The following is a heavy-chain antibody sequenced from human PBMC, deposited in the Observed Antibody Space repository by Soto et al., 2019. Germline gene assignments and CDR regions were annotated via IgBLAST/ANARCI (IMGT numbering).Heavy chain of an antibody. J-gene: IGHJ3*02. D-gene: IGHD2-2*02. CDR1: GFTFPPYS. CDR3: VRGGRGYTRDDVFDI. V-gene: IGHV3-21*06. Sequence: EVQLVESGGGLVKPGGSLRLSCVDSGFTFPPYSMNWVRQAPGKGLEWVSSISAYSSPIFYADSVKGRFTISRDNAKNSLYLQMNSLRAGDTAVYYCVRGGRGYTRDDVFDIWGQGTMVTVSS. CDR2: ISAYSSPI.